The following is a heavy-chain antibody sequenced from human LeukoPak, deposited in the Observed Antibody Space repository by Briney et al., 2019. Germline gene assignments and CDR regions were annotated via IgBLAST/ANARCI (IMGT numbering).Heavy chain of an antibody. CDR1: GGSISSSTYY. Sequence: SETLSLTCTVSGGSISSSTYYWDCLRQPPGQGLGWTGNIYDSGDTYYTPSLKSRVTMFVDTSKNQFSLKLSSVTAADTAVYYCARHGRPGYGGYENAFDIWGQGTMVTVSS. V-gene: IGHV4-39*01. J-gene: IGHJ3*02. CDR3: ARHGRPGYGGYENAFDI. CDR2: IYDSGDT. D-gene: IGHD5-12*01.